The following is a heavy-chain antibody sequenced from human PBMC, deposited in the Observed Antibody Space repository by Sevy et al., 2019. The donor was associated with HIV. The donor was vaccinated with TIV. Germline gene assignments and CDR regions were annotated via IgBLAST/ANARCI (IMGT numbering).Heavy chain of an antibody. D-gene: IGHD2-15*01. Sequence: ASVKVSCKASGYTFTSYGISWVRQAPGQGLEWMGWISAYNGNTNYAQTLQGRVTMTTDKSTSTAYMELRSLRSDDTAVYYCAREKDIVVVVAAARIYYYGMDVWGQGTTVTVSS. V-gene: IGHV1-18*01. CDR1: GYTFTSYG. J-gene: IGHJ6*02. CDR3: AREKDIVVVVAAARIYYYGMDV. CDR2: ISAYNGNT.